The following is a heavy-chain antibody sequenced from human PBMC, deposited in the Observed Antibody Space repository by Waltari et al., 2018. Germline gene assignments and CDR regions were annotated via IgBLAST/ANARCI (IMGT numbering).Heavy chain of an antibody. CDR3: ARSSSSSGDWFDP. Sequence: QVQLVQSGAEVKKPGASVKVSCKASGYTFTSYAMHWVRQAPGQRLEWMGWINAGNGNTKYSQKFQGRVTITRDTSASTAYMELSSLRSEDTAVYYCARSSSSSGDWFDPWGQGTLVTVSS. V-gene: IGHV1-3*01. CDR1: GYTFTSYA. J-gene: IGHJ5*02. D-gene: IGHD6-6*01. CDR2: INAGNGNT.